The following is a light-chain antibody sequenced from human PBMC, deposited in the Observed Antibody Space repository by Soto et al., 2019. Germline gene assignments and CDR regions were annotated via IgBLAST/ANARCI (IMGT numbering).Light chain of an antibody. CDR1: QSVSSTY. CDR3: QHYGSLVLT. CDR2: AAS. V-gene: IGKV3-20*01. J-gene: IGKJ4*01. Sequence: EIVLTQSPATLSLSPGERATLSCRASQSVSSTYLAWYQQKPGQPPRLLIYAASSRATGIPDRFSGSGSGTDFTLTISRLEPEDFAVYYCQHYGSLVLTFGGGAKVEIK.